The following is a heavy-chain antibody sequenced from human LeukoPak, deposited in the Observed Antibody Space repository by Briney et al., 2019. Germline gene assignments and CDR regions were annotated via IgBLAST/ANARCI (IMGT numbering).Heavy chain of an antibody. CDR2: IRYDGSNK. D-gene: IGHD3-22*01. V-gene: IGHV3-30*02. Sequence: PGGSLRLSCAASGFTFSSYGMHWVRQAPGKGLEWVAFIRYDGSNKYYADSVKGRFTISRDNSKNTLYLQMNSLRAEDTAVYYCARDGGYYDSSGYSRAFDIWGQGTMVTVSS. J-gene: IGHJ3*02. CDR3: ARDGGYYDSSGYSRAFDI. CDR1: GFTFSSYG.